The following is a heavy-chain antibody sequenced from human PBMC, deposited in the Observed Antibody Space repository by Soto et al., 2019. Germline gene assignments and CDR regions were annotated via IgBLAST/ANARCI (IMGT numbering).Heavy chain of an antibody. D-gene: IGHD2-15*01. V-gene: IGHV1-69*02. CDR3: ARTAATSEAFDI. CDR2: IIPILGIA. Sequence: QVQLVQSGAEVKKPGSSVKVSCKASGGTFSSYTISWVRQAPGQGLEWMGRIIPILGIANYAQKFQGRVTITADKSTSPAYMELSSLRSEDTAVYYCARTAATSEAFDIWGQGTMVTVSS. CDR1: GGTFSSYT. J-gene: IGHJ3*02.